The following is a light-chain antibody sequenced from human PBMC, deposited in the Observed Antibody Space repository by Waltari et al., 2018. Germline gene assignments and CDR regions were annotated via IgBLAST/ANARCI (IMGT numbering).Light chain of an antibody. CDR2: DVT. V-gene: IGLV2-11*01. J-gene: IGLJ1*01. Sequence: QPSLSQPRSVSGSLGQSVTISCTGANSDFGDFRYVSWYQQYPGKAPKLLISDVTRRPSGIPARFSGSRSGNTASLTISGLQAEDEAAYYCCSYAGSHSYVFGGGTEVTV. CDR3: CSYAGSHSYV. CDR1: NSDFGDFRY.